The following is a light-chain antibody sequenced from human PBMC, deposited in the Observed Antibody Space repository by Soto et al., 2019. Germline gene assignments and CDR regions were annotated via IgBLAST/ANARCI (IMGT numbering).Light chain of an antibody. V-gene: IGLV1-40*01. CDR1: SSNIGAGYD. Sequence: QSVLTQSPSVSGAPGQRVTISCTGSSSNIGAGYDVHWYQQLPGTAPKLLIYGNTNRPSGIPDRFSGSKSGASASLAITGLRAEDEADYYCQSYDTSLSGSEVFGGGTQLTVL. CDR2: GNT. J-gene: IGLJ3*02. CDR3: QSYDTSLSGSEV.